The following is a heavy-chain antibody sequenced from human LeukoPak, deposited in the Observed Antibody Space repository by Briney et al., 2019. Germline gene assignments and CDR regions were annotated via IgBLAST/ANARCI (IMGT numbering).Heavy chain of an antibody. CDR2: MNQDGSER. CDR3: ARANAMDV. J-gene: IGHJ6*02. CDR1: GFTFSNHL. V-gene: IGHV3-7*04. Sequence: GGSLRLSCAASGFTFSNHLMTWVRQAPGKGPEWVANMNQDGSERYYVDSVKGRFTISRDNAKNSLYLQMNSLRLEDTALYYCARANAMDVWGQGTTVTVSS.